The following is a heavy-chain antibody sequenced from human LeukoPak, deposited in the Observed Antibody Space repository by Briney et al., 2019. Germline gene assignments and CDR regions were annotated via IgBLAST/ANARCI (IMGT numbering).Heavy chain of an antibody. J-gene: IGHJ2*01. CDR2: ISVNGGAM. Sequence: GGSLRLSCTVSGCTFSGSEMTWVRQAPGKGLEWMSYISVNGGAMHYADSVRGRFTTSRDDAKNSLYLHMNSLRVEDTAIYYCARKTDRLGAVGRDRYFDLWGRGTLITVSS. D-gene: IGHD6-13*01. CDR1: GCTFSGSE. V-gene: IGHV3-48*03. CDR3: ARKTDRLGAVGRDRYFDL.